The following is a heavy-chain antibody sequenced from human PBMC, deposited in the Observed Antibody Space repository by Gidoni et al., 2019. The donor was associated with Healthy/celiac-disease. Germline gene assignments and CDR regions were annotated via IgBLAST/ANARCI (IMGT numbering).Heavy chain of an antibody. J-gene: IGHJ3*02. D-gene: IGHD3-22*01. CDR2: IIPIFGTA. V-gene: IGHV1-69*01. CDR1: GGTFSSYA. Sequence: QVQLGQSGAELKKPGSSVKLSFKVSGGTFSSYAISWVRQAPRQGVEWMGGIIPIFGTANYAQKFQGRVTITADESTSTAYMELSSLRSEDTAVYYCARDMDYYDSSRVAHAFDIWGQGTMVTVSS. CDR3: ARDMDYYDSSRVAHAFDI.